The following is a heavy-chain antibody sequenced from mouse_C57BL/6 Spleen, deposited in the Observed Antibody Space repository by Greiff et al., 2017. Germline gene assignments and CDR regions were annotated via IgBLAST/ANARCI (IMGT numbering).Heavy chain of an antibody. J-gene: IGHJ2*01. V-gene: IGHV5-4*03. CDR3: ARGGLLHYFDY. CDR2: ISDGGSYT. Sequence: EVTLMESGGGLVKPGGSLKLSCAASGFTFSSYAMSWVRQTPEKRLEWVATISDGGSYTYYPDNVKGRFTISRDNAKNNLYLQKSHLKSEDTAMYYCARGGLLHYFDYWGQGTTLTGSS. D-gene: IGHD2-3*01. CDR1: GFTFSSYA.